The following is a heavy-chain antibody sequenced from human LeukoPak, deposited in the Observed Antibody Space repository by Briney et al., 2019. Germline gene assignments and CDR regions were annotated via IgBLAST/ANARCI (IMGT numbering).Heavy chain of an antibody. D-gene: IGHD6-13*01. CDR2: ISSTGAYI. J-gene: IGHJ4*02. Sequence: KSGGSLRLACAASGFRFSSYAMSWVRQAPGKGLEWVSSISSTGAYIYYADSLKGRFTISRDNAKNSLYLQMNSLRADDTAVYYCARGLAAAGTRGPYWGQGTLVTVSS. V-gene: IGHV3-21*01. CDR1: GFRFSSYA. CDR3: ARGLAAAGTRGPY.